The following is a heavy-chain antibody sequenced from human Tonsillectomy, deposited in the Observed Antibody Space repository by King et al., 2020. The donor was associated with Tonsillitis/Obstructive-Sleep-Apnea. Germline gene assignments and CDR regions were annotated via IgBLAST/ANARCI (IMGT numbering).Heavy chain of an antibody. CDR2: LSGNGVRT. J-gene: IGHJ6*03. CDR1: GFSFSSYA. V-gene: IGHV3-23*04. CDR3: AKSHVVTPSDYYYYYYMDV. Sequence: VQLVESGGGLVQPGGSLRLSCAASGFSFSSYAMSWFRQAPGQGLEWVSSLSGNGVRTYYSDSWKGRFTISRDNSKVTLYLQMNSLRADDTAVYYSAKSHVVTPSDYYYYYYMDVWGKGTTVTVSS. D-gene: IGHD4-23*01.